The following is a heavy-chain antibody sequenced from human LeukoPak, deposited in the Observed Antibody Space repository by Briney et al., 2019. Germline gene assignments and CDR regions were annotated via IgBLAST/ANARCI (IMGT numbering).Heavy chain of an antibody. J-gene: IGHJ4*02. CDR3: ARVMGRYYYDSSGYPPAGKSPHFDY. Sequence: SETLSLTCAVYVGSSSGYYWSWIPEPPGKWKKWIGEINHSGSTNYNPSLKSRVTISVDTSKNQFSLKLSSVTAADTAVYYCARVMGRYYYDSSGYPPAGKSPHFDYWGQGTLVTVSS. CDR1: VGSSSGYY. D-gene: IGHD3-22*01. V-gene: IGHV4-34*01. CDR2: INHSGST.